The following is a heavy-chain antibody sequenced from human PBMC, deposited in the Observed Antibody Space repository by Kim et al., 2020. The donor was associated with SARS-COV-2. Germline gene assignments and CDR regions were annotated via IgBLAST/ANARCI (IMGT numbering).Heavy chain of an antibody. Sequence: SETLSLTCAVYGGSISGYYWSWIRQPPGKGLEWIGEINHSGGTNYNPSLKSRVSISVDTSKNQFSLKLSSVTAADTAVYYCTRGARGYDILTGYPYNWFDPWGQGTLVTVSS. CDR1: GGSISGYY. CDR2: INHSGGT. V-gene: IGHV4-34*01. J-gene: IGHJ5*02. D-gene: IGHD3-9*01. CDR3: TRGARGYDILTGYPYNWFDP.